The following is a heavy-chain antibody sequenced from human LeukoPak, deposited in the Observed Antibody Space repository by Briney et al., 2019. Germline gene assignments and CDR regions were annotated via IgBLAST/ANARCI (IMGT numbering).Heavy chain of an antibody. CDR2: INQSGST. Sequence: SETLSLTCAVYGGSFSGYYWSWIRQPPGKGLEWIGEINQSGSTTYNPSLKSRVTISVDTSKNQFSLKLSSVTAADTAVYYCARDGVTTADTLDYWGQGTLVTVSS. CDR3: ARDGVTTADTLDY. CDR1: GGSFSGYY. V-gene: IGHV4-34*01. D-gene: IGHD4-17*01. J-gene: IGHJ4*02.